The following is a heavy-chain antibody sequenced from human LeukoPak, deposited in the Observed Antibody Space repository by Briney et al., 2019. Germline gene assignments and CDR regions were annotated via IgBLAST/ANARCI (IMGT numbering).Heavy chain of an antibody. Sequence: PSETLSLTCAVYGGSFSGYYWSWIRQPPGKGLEWIGEINHSGSTNYNPSHKSRVTISVDTSKNQFSLKLSSVTAADTAVYYCARGYSSGWSYYYYMDVWGKGTTVTVSS. D-gene: IGHD6-19*01. V-gene: IGHV4-34*01. J-gene: IGHJ6*03. CDR3: ARGYSSGWSYYYYMDV. CDR2: INHSGST. CDR1: GGSFSGYY.